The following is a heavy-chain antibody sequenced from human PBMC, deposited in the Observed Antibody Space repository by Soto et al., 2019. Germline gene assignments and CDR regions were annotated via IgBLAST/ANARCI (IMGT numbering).Heavy chain of an antibody. D-gene: IGHD3-22*01. J-gene: IGHJ6*02. CDR3: ARGPYYYDSSGPPGMDV. V-gene: IGHV1-8*02. CDR2: MNPNSGNT. CDR1: GYTFTSYA. Sequence: ASVKGACKASGYTFTSYASNWVRQATGQGLEWMGWMNPNSGNTGYAQKFQGRVTMTRNTSISTAYMELSSLRSEDTAVYYCARGPYYYDSSGPPGMDVWGQGTTVTVSS.